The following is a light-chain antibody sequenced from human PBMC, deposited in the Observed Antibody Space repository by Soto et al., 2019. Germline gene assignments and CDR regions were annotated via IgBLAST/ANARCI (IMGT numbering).Light chain of an antibody. CDR1: SRDVDAYDF. V-gene: IGLV2-11*01. CDR2: EVS. Sequence: QSALTQPRSVSGSPGQSVAISCTGTSRDVDAYDFVSWYQHHPGKAPKLIISEVSKRPSGVSHRFSGSKSGNTASLTISGLEDEDEAYYFCCSFAGSFYVFGTGTKLTVL. J-gene: IGLJ1*01. CDR3: CSFAGSFYV.